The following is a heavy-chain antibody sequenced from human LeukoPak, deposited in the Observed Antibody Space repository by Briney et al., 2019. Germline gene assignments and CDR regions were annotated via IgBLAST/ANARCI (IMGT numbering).Heavy chain of an antibody. Sequence: APVKVSCKASGYTFTSYGISWVRQAPGQGLEWMGWISAYNGNTNYAQKLQGRVTMTTDTSTSTAYTELRSLRSDDTAVYYCARDLAPKYPEDYWGQGTLVTVSS. V-gene: IGHV1-18*01. CDR2: ISAYNGNT. CDR1: GYTFTSYG. D-gene: IGHD2-2*01. CDR3: ARDLAPKYPEDY. J-gene: IGHJ4*02.